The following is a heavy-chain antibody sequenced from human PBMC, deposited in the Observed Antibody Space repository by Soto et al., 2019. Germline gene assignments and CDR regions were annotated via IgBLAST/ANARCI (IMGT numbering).Heavy chain of an antibody. Sequence: EVQLVESGGGLVQPGESLRLSCAASGFTFSAFWMTWLRQAPGKGLEWVANIKRDGTVTHYGDSVEGRCTLSRDNVHNSLFRLLNSLRPQDTAMYYSAREFSPAGEFFSDAFDVWGQGT. V-gene: IGHV3-7*04. CDR1: GFTFSAFW. CDR2: IKRDGTVT. D-gene: IGHD2-21*01. J-gene: IGHJ3*01. CDR3: AREFSPAGEFFSDAFDV.